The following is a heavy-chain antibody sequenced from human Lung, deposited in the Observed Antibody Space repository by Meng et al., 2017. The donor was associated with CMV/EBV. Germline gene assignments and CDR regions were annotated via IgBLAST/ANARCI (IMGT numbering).Heavy chain of an antibody. CDR3: ARSLFDSNDPFDY. CDR1: GFTISSYT. J-gene: IGHJ4*02. D-gene: IGHD3-22*01. Sequence: GEXXKISCAASGFTISSYTMNRVRQAPGKGLEWVSYISSSGSTKYYADSLRGRFSVARDNAKNSLFLQMNSLRADDTAVYYCARSLFDSNDPFDYWVQGTXVTVSS. V-gene: IGHV3-48*04. CDR2: ISSSGSTK.